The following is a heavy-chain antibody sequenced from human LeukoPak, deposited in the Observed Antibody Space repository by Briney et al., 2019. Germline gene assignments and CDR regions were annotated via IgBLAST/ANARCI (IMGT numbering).Heavy chain of an antibody. CDR1: GGSISSYY. D-gene: IGHD3-10*01. V-gene: IGHV4-4*07. J-gene: IGHJ5*02. CDR3: ARDRGVLLWFGELFLSGFDP. CDR2: IYTSGST. Sequence: PSETLSLTCTVSGGSISSYYWSWIRQPAGKGLEWIGRIYTSGSTNYNPSLKSRVTISVDKSKNQFSLKLSSVTAADTAVYYCARDRGVLLWFGELFLSGFDPWGQGTLVTVSS.